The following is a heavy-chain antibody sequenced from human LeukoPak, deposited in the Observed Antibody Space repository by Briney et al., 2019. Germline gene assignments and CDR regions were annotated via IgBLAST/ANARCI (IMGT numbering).Heavy chain of an antibody. D-gene: IGHD6-13*01. Sequence: PGGSLRLSCAASGFTFTSYTMSWVRQAPGKGLEWVSAISGSGGSTYYADSVKGRFTISRDNSKNTLYLQMNSLRAEDTAVYYCASIIAAAGPFDYWGQGTLVTVSS. CDR1: GFTFTSYT. CDR2: ISGSGGST. CDR3: ASIIAAAGPFDY. J-gene: IGHJ4*02. V-gene: IGHV3-23*01.